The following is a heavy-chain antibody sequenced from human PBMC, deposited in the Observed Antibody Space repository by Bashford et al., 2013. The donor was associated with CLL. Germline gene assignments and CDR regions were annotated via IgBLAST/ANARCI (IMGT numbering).Heavy chain of an antibody. V-gene: IGHV4-61*03. Sequence: SETLSLTCIVSGDSVSSDIHYWSWIRQPPGKGLEWIGYISYSGIRYSPSLNNRITISLDTSRNLFSLELTSVTAADTAVYYCARHPKKGPAGLGNTDASRGFDPWGQGTLVTVSS. CDR3: ARHPKKGPAGLGNTDASRGFDP. J-gene: IGHJ5*02. CDR1: GDSVSSDIHY. CDR2: ISYSGI. D-gene: IGHD2-8*02.